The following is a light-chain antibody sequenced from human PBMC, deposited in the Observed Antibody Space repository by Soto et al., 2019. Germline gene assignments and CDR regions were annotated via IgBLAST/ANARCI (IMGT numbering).Light chain of an antibody. CDR1: SSDVGGYKY. CDR2: AVS. CDR3: SSYTSRSTLYV. Sequence: QSVLTQPPSASGSPGQSVTISCTGTSSDVGGYKYVSWYQQYPGKAPKLMIYAVSKRPSGVSDRFSGSKSGNTASLTISGLQADDEGYYYCSSYTSRSTLYVFGTGTKLTVL. V-gene: IGLV2-14*01. J-gene: IGLJ1*01.